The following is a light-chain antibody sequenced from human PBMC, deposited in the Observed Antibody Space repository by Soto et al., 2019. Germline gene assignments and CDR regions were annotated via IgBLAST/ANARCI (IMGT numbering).Light chain of an antibody. CDR2: DVS. Sequence: QSVLTQPPSVSGAPGQRVTISCTGSSSNIGAGYDVHWYQQHPGKAPKLMIYDVSKRPSGVPDRFSGSKSGNTASLTISGLQAEDEADYYCCSYAGSSYVFGTGTKLTVL. CDR3: CSYAGSSYV. J-gene: IGLJ1*01. V-gene: IGLV1-40*01. CDR1: SSNIGAGYD.